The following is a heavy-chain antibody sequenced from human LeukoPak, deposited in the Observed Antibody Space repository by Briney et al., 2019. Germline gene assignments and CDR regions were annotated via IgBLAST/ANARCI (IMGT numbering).Heavy chain of an antibody. CDR3: AKELTFMRPFDY. Sequence: PGGSLRLSCVASGFTFSIFGMSWVRQAPGKGLEWVSAISDNGDTTYYAESVKGRFTISRDNSKNTLYLQMNSLRAEDTAIYYCAKELTFMRPFDYWGQGTLVTVSS. J-gene: IGHJ4*02. D-gene: IGHD2/OR15-2a*01. V-gene: IGHV3-23*01. CDR2: ISDNGDTT. CDR1: GFTFSIFG.